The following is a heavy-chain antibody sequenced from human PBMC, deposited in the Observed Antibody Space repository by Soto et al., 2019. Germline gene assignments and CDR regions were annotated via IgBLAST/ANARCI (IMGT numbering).Heavy chain of an antibody. CDR1: GFTFSSHS. Sequence: QVHLVESGGGEVQPGRSLRLSCAASGFTFSSHSIQWVRQAPGKGLEWVAVISYDGSIKYYADSVKGRFTISRDNSKNTAYLQMNSLRAEDTAVFYCAREWSTSGHLDYCVQGTLVIVSS. V-gene: IGHV3-30-3*01. CDR2: ISYDGSIK. CDR3: AREWSTSGHLDY. D-gene: IGHD3-10*01. J-gene: IGHJ4*02.